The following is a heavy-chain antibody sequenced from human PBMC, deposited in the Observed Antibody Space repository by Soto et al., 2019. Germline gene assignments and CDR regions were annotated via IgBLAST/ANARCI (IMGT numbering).Heavy chain of an antibody. V-gene: IGHV4-39*01. CDR3: AAFVVPASRNTGFDF. Sequence: QLQLQESGPGLVKPSETLSLTCTVSGVSINTNDYYWGWVRQPPGKGLEWIGNIFYRGSTFYNPSLRTRLTISIDTSKNHFSVRLNSVTAADAAVYYCAAFVVPASRNTGFDFWGRGTLVTVSS. CDR2: IFYRGST. J-gene: IGHJ4*02. D-gene: IGHD2-15*01. CDR1: GVSINTNDYY.